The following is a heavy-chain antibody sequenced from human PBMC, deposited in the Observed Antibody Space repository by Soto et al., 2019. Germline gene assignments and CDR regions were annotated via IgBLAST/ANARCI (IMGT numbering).Heavy chain of an antibody. CDR2: INPSGGST. J-gene: IGHJ4*02. CDR3: AKTDIVVVVAAKGVYFDY. CDR1: GYTFTSYY. Sequence: ASVKVSCKASGYTFTSYYMHWVRQAPGQGLEWMGIINPSGGSTSYAQKFQGRVTMTRDTSTSTVYMELSSLRSEDTAVYYCAKTDIVVVVAAKGVYFDYWGQGTLVTVSS. V-gene: IGHV1-46*01. D-gene: IGHD2-15*01.